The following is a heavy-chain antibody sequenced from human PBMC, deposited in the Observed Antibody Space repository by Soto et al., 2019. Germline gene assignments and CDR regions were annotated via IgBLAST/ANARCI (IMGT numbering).Heavy chain of an antibody. J-gene: IGHJ4*02. CDR1: GGSISSNYW. D-gene: IGHD5-18*01. Sequence: SETLSLTCAVFGGSISSNYWWNWVRQPPGEGLEWIGEIYHTGSTNYNPSLKSRVTMSLDKSKNQFSLKLTSVTAADTAVYYCARDGVDTSMVAVMGYWGQGTPVTSPQ. CDR2: IYHTGST. V-gene: IGHV4-4*02. CDR3: ARDGVDTSMVAVMGY.